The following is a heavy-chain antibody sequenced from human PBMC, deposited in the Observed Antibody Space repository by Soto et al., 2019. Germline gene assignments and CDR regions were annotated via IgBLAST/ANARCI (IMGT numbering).Heavy chain of an antibody. CDR1: GGTFIHST. J-gene: IGHJ4*02. CDR2: IIPMFGST. Sequence: SSVKVSCKASGGTFIHSTVAWVRQAPGHRPEWMGMIIPMFGSTNSAQKFRDRVTFSADTYTNTAYMELSSLRSEDTAVYYCATPSGLLGQYSALPDNWGQGTLVTVSS. CDR3: ATPSGLLGQYSALPDN. D-gene: IGHD5-12*01. V-gene: IGHV1-69*08.